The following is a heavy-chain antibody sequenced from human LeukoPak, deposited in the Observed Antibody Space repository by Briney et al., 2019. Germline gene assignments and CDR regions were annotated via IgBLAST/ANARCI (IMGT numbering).Heavy chain of an antibody. D-gene: IGHD5-12*01. CDR3: ARESVDIVANYFDY. CDR2: ISYDGSNK. CDR1: GFXFSSYA. J-gene: IGHJ4*02. Sequence: PGGSLRLSCAASGFXFSSYAIHWVRQAPGKGLEWVAVISYDGSNKYYADSVKGRFTISRDNSKNTLYLQMNSLRAEDTAVYYCARESVDIVANYFDYWGQGTLVTVSS. V-gene: IGHV3-30-3*01.